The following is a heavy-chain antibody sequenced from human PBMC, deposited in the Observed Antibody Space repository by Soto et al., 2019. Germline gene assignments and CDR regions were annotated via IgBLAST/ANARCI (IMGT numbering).Heavy chain of an antibody. Sequence: EVQLVESGGGLVQPGGSLRLSCEASGFSFSTHAMHWVRQAPGKGLEYVSAISGYGGNTYYANSVKGRFTISRDNSKNTLYLRMGSLTAEDMAVYYCARDGNYYFDYWGQGTLVTVSS. CDR3: ARDGNYYFDY. J-gene: IGHJ4*02. CDR2: ISGYGGNT. CDR1: GFSFSTHA. V-gene: IGHV3-64*01.